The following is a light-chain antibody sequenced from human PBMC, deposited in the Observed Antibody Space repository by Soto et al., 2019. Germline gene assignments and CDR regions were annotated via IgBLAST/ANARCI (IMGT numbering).Light chain of an antibody. CDR2: LDSDGSH. CDR1: SGHSSNA. J-gene: IGLJ2*01. V-gene: IGLV4-69*01. Sequence: QSVPTQSPSASASLGASVKLTCTLSSGHSSNAIAWHQQQPEKGPRYLMKLDSDGSHSKGDGIPDRFSGSSSGAERYLTISSLQSEDEADYYCQTWGTGIQVFGGGTKLTVL. CDR3: QTWGTGIQV.